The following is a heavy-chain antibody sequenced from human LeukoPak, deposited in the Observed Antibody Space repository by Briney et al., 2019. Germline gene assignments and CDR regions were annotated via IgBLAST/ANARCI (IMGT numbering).Heavy chain of an antibody. Sequence: GGSLRLSCAASEFAFSTYNMNWVRQAPGKGLEWVSYISTGSSTTYYTDSVKGRFTISRDNVENSLYLQMNSLRDEDTAVYYCARVAAGYSVNYFDYWGQGTLVTVSS. J-gene: IGHJ4*02. D-gene: IGHD4-23*01. CDR3: ARVAAGYSVNYFDY. V-gene: IGHV3-48*02. CDR1: EFAFSTYN. CDR2: ISTGSSTT.